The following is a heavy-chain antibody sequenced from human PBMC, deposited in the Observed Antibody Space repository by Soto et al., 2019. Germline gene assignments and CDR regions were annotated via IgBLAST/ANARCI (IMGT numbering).Heavy chain of an antibody. V-gene: IGHV1-8*01. CDR3: ARGLFYYYDSSGYYPDAFDI. Sequence: QVQLVQSGAEVKKPGASVKVSCKASGYTFTSYDINWVRQATGQGLEWMGWMNPNSGNTGYAQKFQGRVTMTRNTSISTAYMELSSLRSEDTAVYYCARGLFYYYDSSGYYPDAFDIWGQGTMVTVSS. J-gene: IGHJ3*02. D-gene: IGHD3-22*01. CDR1: GYTFTSYD. CDR2: MNPNSGNT.